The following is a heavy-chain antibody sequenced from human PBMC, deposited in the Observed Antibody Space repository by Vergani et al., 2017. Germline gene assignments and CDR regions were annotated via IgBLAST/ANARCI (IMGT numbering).Heavy chain of an antibody. CDR1: GFTFSTYA. J-gene: IGHJ3*02. D-gene: IGHD2-15*01. CDR2: ISYDVSNK. V-gene: IGHV3-30-3*01. Sequence: QVQLVESGGGVVQPGRSLRLSCAASGFTFSTYAMHWVRQAPGKGLEWVAVISYDVSNKYYADSVKGRFTISRDNSKNTLYLQMNSLRAEDTAVYYCARDRGYCSGGSCFGGFDIWGQGTMVTVSS. CDR3: ARDRGYCSGGSCFGGFDI.